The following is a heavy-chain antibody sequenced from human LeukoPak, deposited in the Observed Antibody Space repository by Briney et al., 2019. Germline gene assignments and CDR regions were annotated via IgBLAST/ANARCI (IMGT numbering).Heavy chain of an antibody. D-gene: IGHD3-10*01. J-gene: IGHJ4*02. Sequence: PGGSLRLSCAASGFTFRSYWMSWVRQAPGKGLEWVANIKQDGSEKYYVESVKGRFTISRDNAKKSLYLQMNSLRAEDTAVYYCARVGTMARGLDCWGQGTLVTVSS. CDR1: GFTFRSYW. V-gene: IGHV3-7*01. CDR3: ARVGTMARGLDC. CDR2: IKQDGSEK.